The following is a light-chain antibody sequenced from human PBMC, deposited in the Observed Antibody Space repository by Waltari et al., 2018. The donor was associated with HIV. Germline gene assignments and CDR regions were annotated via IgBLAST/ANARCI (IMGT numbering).Light chain of an antibody. Sequence: QSVLTQPPSVSGAPGQRVPISCTGSSSNIGAGYDVHWYQQLPGTAPKLLIYGNSNRPSGVPDRVSGSKSGTSASLAITGLQAEDEADYYCQSYDSSLSGSGVFGGGTKLTVL. V-gene: IGLV1-40*01. CDR2: GNS. J-gene: IGLJ3*02. CDR1: SSNIGAGYD. CDR3: QSYDSSLSGSGV.